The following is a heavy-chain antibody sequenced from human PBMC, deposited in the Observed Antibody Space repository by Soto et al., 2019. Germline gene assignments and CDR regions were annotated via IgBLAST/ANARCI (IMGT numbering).Heavy chain of an antibody. CDR3: VRAAKRYFDY. CDR1: GVTFNTFA. Sequence: QVQLVQSGAEVRKPGSSVKVSCKASGVTFNTFAISWVRQAPGQGLEWMGGIIPVLGPAFYAQKFQGRVTVTADRSTSTAYLELSSLRSEDTAVYFCVRAAKRYFDYWGQGTLVTVSS. V-gene: IGHV1-69*06. CDR2: IIPVLGPA. J-gene: IGHJ4*02.